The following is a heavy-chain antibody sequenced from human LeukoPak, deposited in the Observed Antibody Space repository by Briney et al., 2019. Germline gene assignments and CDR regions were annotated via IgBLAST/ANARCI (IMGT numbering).Heavy chain of an antibody. CDR2: ISHTGSA. CDR1: GGSISSAGHY. CDR3: ARHGGGGESYPRVFDY. V-gene: IGHV4-31*03. D-gene: IGHD1-26*01. Sequence: SQTLSLTCTVSGGSISSAGHYWTWIRQHPGTGLEWIAYISHTGSAYYSRSLKSRVVIAVDTSKNQFSLKLNSMTAADTAMYYCARHGGGGESYPRVFDYWGRGNLVTVSS. J-gene: IGHJ4*02.